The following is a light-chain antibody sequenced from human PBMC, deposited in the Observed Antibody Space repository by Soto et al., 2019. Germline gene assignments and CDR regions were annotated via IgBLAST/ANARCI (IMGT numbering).Light chain of an antibody. V-gene: IGKV3-15*01. CDR2: GAS. Sequence: EIVMTQSPATLSVSPGERATLSCRASQSVSSDLAWYQQKPGQAPRLLIYGASTRATGIPARFSGSGSGTKFTLTISSLQSEDFAVYYCQQYNNWPPVTFGQGTRLEIK. CDR1: QSVSSD. CDR3: QQYNNWPPVT. J-gene: IGKJ5*01.